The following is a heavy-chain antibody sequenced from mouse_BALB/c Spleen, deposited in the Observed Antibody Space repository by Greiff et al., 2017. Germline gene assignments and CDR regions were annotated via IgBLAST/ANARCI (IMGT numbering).Heavy chain of an antibody. Sequence: EVMLVESGGGLVKPGGSLKLSCAASGFTFSSYAMSWVRQTPEKRLEWVASISSGGSTYYPDSVKGRFTISRDNARNILYLQMSSLRSEDTAMYYCARIYDYDYWGQGTTLTVSS. CDR2: ISSGGST. V-gene: IGHV5-6-5*01. CDR1: GFTFSSYA. D-gene: IGHD2-4*01. J-gene: IGHJ2*01. CDR3: ARIYDYDY.